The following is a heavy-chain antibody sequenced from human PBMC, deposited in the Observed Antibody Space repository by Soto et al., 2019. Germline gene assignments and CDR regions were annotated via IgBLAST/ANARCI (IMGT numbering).Heavy chain of an antibody. J-gene: IGHJ3*02. CDR2: IYYSGST. CDR1: GGSISSGGYY. D-gene: IGHD6-6*01. Sequence: TLSLTCTVSGGSISSGGYYWSWIRQHPGKGLEWIGYIYYSGSTYCNPSLKSRVTISVDTSKNQFSLKLSSVTAADSAVFYCARCSLSSSSPCDAFDIWGQGTMVTVSS. CDR3: ARCSLSSSSPCDAFDI. V-gene: IGHV4-31*03.